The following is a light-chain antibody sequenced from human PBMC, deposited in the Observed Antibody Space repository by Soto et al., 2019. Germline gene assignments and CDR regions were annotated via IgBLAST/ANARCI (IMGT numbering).Light chain of an antibody. CDR3: QHYNSYSEA. J-gene: IGKJ1*01. CDR2: DAS. Sequence: DIQITQSPSTLPTYVGDRVTITCRASESISTWLAWYQQKPGKAPKLLIYDASTLDSGVPSRFRGSGSGTEFTLTISSLQPDDVATYYCQHYNSYSEAFGQGTQVDIK. V-gene: IGKV1-5*01. CDR1: ESISTW.